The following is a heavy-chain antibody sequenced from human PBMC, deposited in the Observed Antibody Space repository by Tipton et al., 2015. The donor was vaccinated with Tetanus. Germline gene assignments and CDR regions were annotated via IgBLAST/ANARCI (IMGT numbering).Heavy chain of an antibody. CDR1: GYTFTSYG. J-gene: IGHJ6*02. CDR2: ISAYNGNT. V-gene: IGHV1-18*01. CDR3: ARDRPAVDSRYYYGMDV. Sequence: QMQLVQSGAEVKKPGASVKVSCKASGYTFTSYGISWVRQAPGQGLEWMGWISAYNGNTNYAQKLQGRVTMTTDTSTSTAYMELRSLRSDDTAVYYCARDRPAVDSRYYYGMDVWGQGTTVTVSS. D-gene: IGHD3-9*01.